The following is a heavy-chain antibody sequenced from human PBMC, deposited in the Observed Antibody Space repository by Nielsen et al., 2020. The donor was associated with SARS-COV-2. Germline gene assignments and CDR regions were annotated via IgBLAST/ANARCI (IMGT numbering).Heavy chain of an antibody. J-gene: IGHJ4*02. V-gene: IGHV3-23*01. D-gene: IGHD5-18*01. CDR2: ISGSGDAT. CDR3: AKGHSVQSGYSYGLNDY. CDR1: GFTFSSYA. Sequence: GESLKISCAASGFTFSSYAMNWVRQAPGKGLEWISSISGSGDATHYADSVKGRFTISRDNSKNTLYLQMESLRAEDTAVYYCAKGHSVQSGYSYGLNDYWGQGTLVTVSS.